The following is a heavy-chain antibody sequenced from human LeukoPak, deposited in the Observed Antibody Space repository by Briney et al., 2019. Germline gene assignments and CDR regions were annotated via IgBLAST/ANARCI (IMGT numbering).Heavy chain of an antibody. D-gene: IGHD2-15*01. V-gene: IGHV4-34*01. J-gene: IGHJ4*02. CDR1: GGSFSGYS. CDR3: ARGRRRYCSGGSCYSMGLVY. Sequence: PETLSLTCAVYGGSFSGYSRSWIRHPPRKGLGWVGEINHSGSTNDNPSLKSRVTISGDTSKNQFSLKLSSVTAADTAVYYCARGRRRYCSGGSCYSMGLVYWGQGTLVTVSS. CDR2: INHSGST.